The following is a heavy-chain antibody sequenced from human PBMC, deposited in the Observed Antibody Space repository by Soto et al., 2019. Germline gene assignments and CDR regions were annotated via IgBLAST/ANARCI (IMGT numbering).Heavy chain of an antibody. CDR3: ARHHEFDEKLLAFDY. CDR1: GGSISSSSYY. J-gene: IGHJ4*02. CDR2: IYYSGST. Sequence: QLHLQESGPGLVKPSETLSLTCTVSGGSISSSSYYWGWIRQPPGKGLEWIGSIYYSGSTYYNPSLKSRVTIAVDTSKNQFSLKLSSVTAADTAVYYCARHHEFDEKLLAFDYWGQGTLVTVSS. D-gene: IGHD3-10*01. V-gene: IGHV4-39*01.